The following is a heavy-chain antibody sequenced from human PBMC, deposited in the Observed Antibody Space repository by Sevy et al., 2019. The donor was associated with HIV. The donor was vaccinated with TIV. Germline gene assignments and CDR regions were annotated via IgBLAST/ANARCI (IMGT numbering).Heavy chain of an antibody. V-gene: IGHV3-53*01. CDR3: ARDGDYSNYEGSLDY. Sequence: GGSLRLSCAASGFTVSSNYMSWVRQAPGKGLEWVSVIYSGGSTCYADSVKGRFTISRDNSKNTLYLQMNSLRAEDTAVYYCARDGDYSNYEGSLDYWGQGTLVTVSS. CDR1: GFTVSSNY. CDR2: IYSGGST. J-gene: IGHJ4*02. D-gene: IGHD4-4*01.